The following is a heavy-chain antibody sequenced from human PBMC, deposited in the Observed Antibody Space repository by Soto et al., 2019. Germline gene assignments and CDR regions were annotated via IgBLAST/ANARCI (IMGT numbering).Heavy chain of an antibody. D-gene: IGHD5-12*01. CDR1: GYSFTSYW. CDR3: ARQRVDSGYDYDWFDP. J-gene: IGHJ5*02. V-gene: IGHV5-51*01. Sequence: GESLKISCKGSGYSFTSYWIGWVRQMPGKGLEWMGIIYPGDSDTRYSPSFQGQVTISADKSISTAYLQWSSLKASDTAMYYCARQRVDSGYDYDWFDPWGQGTLVTVSS. CDR2: IYPGDSDT.